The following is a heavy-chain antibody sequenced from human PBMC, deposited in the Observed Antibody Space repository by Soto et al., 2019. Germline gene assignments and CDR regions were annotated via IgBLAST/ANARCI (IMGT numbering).Heavy chain of an antibody. Sequence: SETLSLICAVSGGSISSGGYSWSWIRQPPGKGLEWIGYIYYSGSTNYNPSLKSRVTISVDTSKNQFSLKLSSVTAADTAVYYCATSGSYHSSFDYWGQGTLVTVSS. CDR3: ATSGSYHSSFDY. CDR1: GGSISSGGYS. V-gene: IGHV4-61*08. J-gene: IGHJ4*02. CDR2: IYYSGST. D-gene: IGHD1-26*01.